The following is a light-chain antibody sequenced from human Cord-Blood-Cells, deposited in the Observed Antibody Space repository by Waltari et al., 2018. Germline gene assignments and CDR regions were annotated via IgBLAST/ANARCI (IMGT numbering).Light chain of an antibody. J-gene: IGLJ3*02. Sequence: QSALTQPPSVSGSPGQSVTISCTGTSSDVGSYNRVSWYQQPPGTAPKLMIYEVSNRPEGVPDHFSGSKSGNTASLTISGLQAEDEADYYCSSYTSSSTWVFGGGTKLTVL. CDR1: SSDVGSYNR. CDR3: SSYTSSSTWV. V-gene: IGLV2-18*02. CDR2: EVS.